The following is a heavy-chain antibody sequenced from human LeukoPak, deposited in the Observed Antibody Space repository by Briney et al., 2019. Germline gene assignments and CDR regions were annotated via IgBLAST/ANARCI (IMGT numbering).Heavy chain of an antibody. J-gene: IGHJ4*02. V-gene: IGHV3-23*01. Sequence: AGGSLRLSCAASGFTVSSNYMSWVRQAPGKGLEWVSAISGSGGSTYYADSVKGRFTISRDNSKNTLYLQMNSLRAEDTAVYYCANGGRYYVVNWGQGTLVTVSS. D-gene: IGHD3-9*01. CDR2: ISGSGGST. CDR1: GFTVSSNY. CDR3: ANGGRYYVVN.